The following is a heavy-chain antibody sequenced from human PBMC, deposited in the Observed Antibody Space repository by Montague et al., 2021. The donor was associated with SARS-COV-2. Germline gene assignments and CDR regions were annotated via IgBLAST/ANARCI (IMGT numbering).Heavy chain of an antibody. Sequence: TLSLTCAVYGGSFSGYYWSWIRQPPGKGLEWIGYIYYSGSTYYNPSLKSRVTISVDTSKNQFSLKLSSVTAADTAVYYCASLYFDWSLPGDWFDPWGQGTLVTVSS. CDR3: ASLYFDWSLPGDWFDP. CDR2: IYYSGST. J-gene: IGHJ5*02. CDR1: GGSFSGYY. V-gene: IGHV4-30-4*08. D-gene: IGHD3-9*01.